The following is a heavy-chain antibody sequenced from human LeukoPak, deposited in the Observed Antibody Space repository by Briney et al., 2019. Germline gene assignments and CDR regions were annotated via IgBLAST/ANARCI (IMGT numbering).Heavy chain of an antibody. J-gene: IGHJ2*01. CDR1: GGSISSYY. D-gene: IGHD3-16*01. V-gene: IGHV4-39*01. Sequence: SETLSLTCTVSGGSISSYYWGWIRQPPGKGLEWIGSIYYSGSTYYNPSLKSRVTISVDTSKNQFSLKLSSVTAADTAVYYCARHPRITERGYWYFDLWGRGTLVTVSS. CDR3: ARHPRITERGYWYFDL. CDR2: IYYSGST.